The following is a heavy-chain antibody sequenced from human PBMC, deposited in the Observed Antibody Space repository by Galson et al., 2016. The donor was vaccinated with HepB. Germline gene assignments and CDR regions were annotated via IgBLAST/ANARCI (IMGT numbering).Heavy chain of an antibody. D-gene: IGHD1-1*01. CDR2: VYPGNSEI. V-gene: IGHV5-51*01. J-gene: IGHJ6*02. Sequence: QSGAEVKKPGESLKISCKGSGYRFANYWIGWVRQMPGKGLESMGIVYPGNSEIRYSPSFQGHVTISADKSITTVYLQWNSLKASDSAIYYCARQRRNYGMDVWGQGTTVTVSS. CDR3: ARQRRNYGMDV. CDR1: GYRFANYW.